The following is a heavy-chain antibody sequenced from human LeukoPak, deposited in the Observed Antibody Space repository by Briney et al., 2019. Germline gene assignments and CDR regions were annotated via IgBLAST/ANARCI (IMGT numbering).Heavy chain of an antibody. Sequence: PSETLSLTCTVSGGSISSGDYYWSWIRQPPGKGLEWIGYIYYSGSTYYNLSLKSRVTISVDTSKNQFSLKLSSVTAADTAVYYCATPRGGYYDSSGYYPDAFDIWGQGTMVTVSS. CDR2: IYYSGST. D-gene: IGHD3-22*01. J-gene: IGHJ3*02. CDR1: GGSISSGDYY. V-gene: IGHV4-30-4*01. CDR3: ATPRGGYYDSSGYYPDAFDI.